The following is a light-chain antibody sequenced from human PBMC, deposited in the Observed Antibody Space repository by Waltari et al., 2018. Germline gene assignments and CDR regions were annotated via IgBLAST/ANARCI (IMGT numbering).Light chain of an antibody. J-gene: IGKJ1*01. V-gene: IGKV1-5*03. CDR2: KAS. Sequence: DIQMTQSPSTLSASVGDRVAITCRASQSVNSWLAWYQQKPGKAPKFLIYKASILESVVPSRFSGSGSGTEFTLTISNLHPDDFATYYCQQYNRYSTFGQGTKVELK. CDR3: QQYNRYST. CDR1: QSVNSW.